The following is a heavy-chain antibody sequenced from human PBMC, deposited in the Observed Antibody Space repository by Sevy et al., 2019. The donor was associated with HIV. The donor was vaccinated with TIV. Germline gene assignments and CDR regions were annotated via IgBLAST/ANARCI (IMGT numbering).Heavy chain of an antibody. CDR1: GYRFTSYA. CDR3: AKGRPGSGYAGAGADD. J-gene: IGHJ4*02. D-gene: IGHD5-12*01. Sequence: ASVKVSCKASGYRFTSYAMNWVRQAPGQGLEWMGWINANTGKPTYAQGFTGRFVFSLDTSVNTAYLQISSLKAEDTAVYYCAKGRPGSGYAGAGADDWGQGTRVTLSS. CDR2: INANTGKP. V-gene: IGHV7-4-1*02.